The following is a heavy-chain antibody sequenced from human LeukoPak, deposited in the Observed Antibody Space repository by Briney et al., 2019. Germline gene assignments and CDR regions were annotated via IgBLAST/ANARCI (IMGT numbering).Heavy chain of an antibody. CDR3: TRGAKEWELPYYYYYYMDV. CDR2: IRSKAYGGTT. Sequence: GGSLRLSCTASGFTFGDYAMSWFRQAPGKGLEWVGFIRSKAYGGTTEYAASVKGRFTISRDDSKSIAYLQMNSLKTEDTAVYYCTRGAKEWELPYYYYYYMDVWGKGTTVTVSS. V-gene: IGHV3-49*03. CDR1: GFTFGDYA. D-gene: IGHD1-26*01. J-gene: IGHJ6*03.